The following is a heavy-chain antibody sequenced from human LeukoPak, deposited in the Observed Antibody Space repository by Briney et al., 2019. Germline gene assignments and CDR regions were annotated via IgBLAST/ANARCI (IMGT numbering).Heavy chain of an antibody. CDR1: GFTLSSYA. J-gene: IGHJ3*02. V-gene: IGHV3-23*01. CDR2: ISGSGGST. CDR3: AKDVGYYDSSGDDAFDI. Sequence: GGSLRLSCAASGFTLSSYAMSWVRQAPGKGLEWVSAISGSGGSTYYADSVKGRFTISRDNSKNTLYLQMNSLRAEDTAVYYCAKDVGYYDSSGDDAFDIWGQGTMVTVSS. D-gene: IGHD3-22*01.